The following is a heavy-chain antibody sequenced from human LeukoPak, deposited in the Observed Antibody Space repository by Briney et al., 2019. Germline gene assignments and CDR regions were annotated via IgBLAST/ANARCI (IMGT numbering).Heavy chain of an antibody. V-gene: IGHV3-21*01. CDR3: ARDLGQQLAFDP. CDR2: ISSSSTYI. Sequence: GGSLRLSCAASGFTFSSYAMSWVRQAPGKGLEWVSSISSSSTYIYYADSVKGRFTISRDNAKNSLYLQMNSLRAADTALYYCARDLGQQLAFDPWGQGTLVTVSS. CDR1: GFTFSSYA. J-gene: IGHJ5*02. D-gene: IGHD6-13*01.